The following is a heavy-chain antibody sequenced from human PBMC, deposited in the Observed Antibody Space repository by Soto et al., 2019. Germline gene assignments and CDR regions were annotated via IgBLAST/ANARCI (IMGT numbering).Heavy chain of an antibody. CDR1: GYTFTPYD. CDR3: ARLRIATNNYKWFDP. CDR2: MNPYTGKA. Sequence: ASVQVPCKASGYTFTPYDINWVRQAPGQGLEWMGWMNPYTGKAGYAQKFQGRVTMTRDNSISTAYMGLSSLRSEDTAVYYCARLRIATNNYKWFDPWGQGTLVTGSS. J-gene: IGHJ5*02. V-gene: IGHV1-8*01. D-gene: IGHD2-21*01.